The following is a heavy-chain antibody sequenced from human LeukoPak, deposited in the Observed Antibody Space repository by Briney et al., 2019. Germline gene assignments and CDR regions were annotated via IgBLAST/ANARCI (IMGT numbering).Heavy chain of an antibody. CDR2: IYYSGST. CDR3: ARWAYYYDISGYYYYYMDV. CDR1: GGSISSYY. V-gene: IGHV4-59*01. J-gene: IGHJ6*03. Sequence: SETLSLTCTVSGGSISSYYWSWIRQPPGKGLEWIGYIYYSGSTNYNPSLKSRVTISVDTSKNQFSLKLSSVTAADTAVYYCARWAYYYDISGYYYYYMDVRGKGTTVTVSS. D-gene: IGHD3-22*01.